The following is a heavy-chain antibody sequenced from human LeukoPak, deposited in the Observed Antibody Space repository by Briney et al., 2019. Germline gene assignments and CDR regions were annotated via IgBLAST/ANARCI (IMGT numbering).Heavy chain of an antibody. D-gene: IGHD3-10*01. CDR2: ISSDGNHK. Sequence: GGSLRLSCAASGFTFSTYAMRWVRQAPGKGLEWVAAISSDGNHKDFADSVRGRFTISRDNSKNTLYLQMNSLRAEDTAVYYCARVGSRIVTTVWGVLSGAAFDIWGQGTMVTVSS. CDR3: ARVGSRIVTTVWGVLSGAAFDI. J-gene: IGHJ3*02. CDR1: GFTFSTYA. V-gene: IGHV3-30-3*01.